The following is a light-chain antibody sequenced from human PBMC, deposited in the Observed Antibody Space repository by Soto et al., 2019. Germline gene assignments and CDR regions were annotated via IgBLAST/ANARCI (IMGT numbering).Light chain of an antibody. CDR2: WAF. V-gene: IGKV4-1*01. J-gene: IGKJ5*01. CDR1: QSVLSSSNNKNF. CDR3: QRYPGDKVA. Sequence: FVMTQSPDSLAVSLGERATINCKSSQSVLSSSNNKNFLAWFQQKPGQTPKLLISWAFTRESGVPDRFSGSESETDCALTSNRLQAEDGEVYQWQRYPGDKVACGQGTRLEIK.